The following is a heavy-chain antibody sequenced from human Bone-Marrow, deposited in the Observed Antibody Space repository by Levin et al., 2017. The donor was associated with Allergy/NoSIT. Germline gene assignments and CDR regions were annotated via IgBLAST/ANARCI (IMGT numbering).Heavy chain of an antibody. CDR2: MNPNSGNT. D-gene: IGHD2-2*01. J-gene: IGHJ4*02. Sequence: GESLKISCKASGYTFTSYDINWVRQATGQGLEWMGWMNPNSGNTGYAQKFQGRVTMTRNTSISTAYMELSSLRSEDTAVYYCARSWVVPAASRTSGNFDYWGQGTLVTVSS. CDR1: GYTFTSYD. V-gene: IGHV1-8*01. CDR3: ARSWVVPAASRTSGNFDY.